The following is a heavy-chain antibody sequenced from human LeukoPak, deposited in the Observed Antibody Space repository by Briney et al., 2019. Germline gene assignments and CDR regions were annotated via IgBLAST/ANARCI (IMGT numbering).Heavy chain of an antibody. CDR1: GGSISSSSYY. CDR2: IYYSGST. J-gene: IGHJ4*02. V-gene: IGHV4-39*01. Sequence: PSETLSLTCTVSGGSISSSSYYWGWIRQPPGKGLEWIGSIYYSGSTYYNPSLKSRVTISVDTSKNQFPLKLSSVAAADTAVYYCARLAFRNYGFDYWGQGTLVTVSS. CDR3: ARLAFRNYGFDY. D-gene: IGHD1-14*01.